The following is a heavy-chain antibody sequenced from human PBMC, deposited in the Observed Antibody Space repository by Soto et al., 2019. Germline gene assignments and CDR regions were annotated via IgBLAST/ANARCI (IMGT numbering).Heavy chain of an antibody. D-gene: IGHD3-22*01. J-gene: IGHJ4*02. CDR2: IHYSGAT. Sequence: AETLSLTCTVSGGSITNTTYYWCWIRQPPGKGLECIGTIHYSGATYYNPSLKSRVTISVDTSKNQLSLKLNSMTAADTAVFHCGRQSFDGSGYSIDYWGQGTLVTVCS. CDR1: GGSITNTTYY. V-gene: IGHV4-39*01. CDR3: GRQSFDGSGYSIDY.